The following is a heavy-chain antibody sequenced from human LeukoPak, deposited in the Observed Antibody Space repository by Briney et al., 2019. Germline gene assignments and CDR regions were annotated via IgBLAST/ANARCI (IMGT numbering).Heavy chain of an antibody. Sequence: SETLSLTCTVSGGSLRSFYWSWIRQPPGKGPEWIGFVFPTGTTNYNPSLRSRVAMSVDTSTNQFSLNLSSVTAADPAVYYCARNGNYGWGWFEPWGEGTLVTVSS. CDR1: GGSLRSFY. CDR3: ARNGNYGWGWFEP. D-gene: IGHD3-16*01. J-gene: IGHJ5*02. V-gene: IGHV4-4*09. CDR2: VFPTGTT.